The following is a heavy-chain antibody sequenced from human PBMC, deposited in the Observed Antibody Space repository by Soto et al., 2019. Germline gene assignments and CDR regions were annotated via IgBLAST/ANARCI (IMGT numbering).Heavy chain of an antibody. J-gene: IGHJ6*03. V-gene: IGHV3-74*01. CDR3: ARGAINYYYEEV. Sequence: PGVSLRLSCAASGFNFSDYCMHWVRQAPGKGLEWVSRIKRDGSTTNYADSVKGRFTISRDNAKNTLYLEMNSLRVEDTADYYCARGAINYYYEEVLGKGTTVTVSS. CDR2: IKRDGSTT. CDR1: GFNFSDYC.